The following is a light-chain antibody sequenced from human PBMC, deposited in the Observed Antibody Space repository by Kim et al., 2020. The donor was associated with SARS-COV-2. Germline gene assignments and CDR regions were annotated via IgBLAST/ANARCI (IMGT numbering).Light chain of an antibody. Sequence: ASVGDRVTITCRASQSVSSYLNWYQQKPGKAPKLLIYAASSLQSGVPSRFSGSGSGTDFTLTISSLQPEDFATYYCQQSYSTPVTFGQGTKVDIK. CDR2: AAS. CDR3: QQSYSTPVT. J-gene: IGKJ1*01. CDR1: QSVSSY. V-gene: IGKV1-39*01.